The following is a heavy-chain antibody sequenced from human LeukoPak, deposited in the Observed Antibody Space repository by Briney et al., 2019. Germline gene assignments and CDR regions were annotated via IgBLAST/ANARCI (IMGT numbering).Heavy chain of an antibody. V-gene: IGHV1-18*01. Sequence: GASVKVSCKASGYTFTSYGISWVRQAPGQGLEWMGWISVYNGNTNYAQNLQGRVTMTRNTSISTAYMELSSLRSEDTAVYYCARGLEGEFDPWGQGTLVTVSS. CDR1: GYTFTSYG. CDR3: ARGLEGEFDP. D-gene: IGHD1-26*01. J-gene: IGHJ5*02. CDR2: ISVYNGNT.